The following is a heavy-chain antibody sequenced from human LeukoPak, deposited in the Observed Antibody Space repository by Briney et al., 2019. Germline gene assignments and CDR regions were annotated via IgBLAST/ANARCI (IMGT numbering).Heavy chain of an antibody. D-gene: IGHD6-19*01. V-gene: IGHV1-69*05. Sequence: SVKVSCKASGGTFISYAISWVRQAPGQGREWMGGIIPIFGTANYAQKFQGRVTITTDESTSTAYMELSSLRSEDTAVYYCARDSLAVAGTFDYWGQGTLVTVSS. CDR3: ARDSLAVAGTFDY. CDR2: IIPIFGTA. CDR1: GGTFISYA. J-gene: IGHJ4*02.